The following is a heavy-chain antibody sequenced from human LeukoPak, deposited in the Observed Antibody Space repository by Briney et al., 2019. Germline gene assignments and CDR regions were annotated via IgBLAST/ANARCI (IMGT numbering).Heavy chain of an antibody. CDR3: TRARLPNHNWFDP. D-gene: IGHD4-11*01. CDR1: GFTFGDYA. Sequence: GGSLRLSCTASGFTFGDYAMSWVRQAPGKGLEWVGFIRSKAYGGTTEYAASVKGRFTISRDDSKSIAYLQMNSLKTEDTAVYYCTRARLPNHNWFDPWGQGTLSPSPQ. V-gene: IGHV3-49*04. J-gene: IGHJ5*02. CDR2: IRSKAYGGTT.